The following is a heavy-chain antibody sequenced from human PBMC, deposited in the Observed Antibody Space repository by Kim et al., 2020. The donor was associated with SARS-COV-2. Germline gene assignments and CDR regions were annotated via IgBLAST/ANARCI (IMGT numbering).Heavy chain of an antibody. J-gene: IGHJ6*02. CDR2: IIPILGIA. CDR3: ARDPSNYYGSGSYRGFYYYYYGMDV. D-gene: IGHD3-10*01. V-gene: IGHV1-69*04. Sequence: SVKVSCKASGGTFSSYAISWVRQAPGQGLEWMGRIIPILGIANYAQKFQGRVTITADKSTSTAYMELSSLRSEDTAVYYCARDPSNYYGSGSYRGFYYYYYGMDVWGQGTTVTVSS. CDR1: GGTFSSYA.